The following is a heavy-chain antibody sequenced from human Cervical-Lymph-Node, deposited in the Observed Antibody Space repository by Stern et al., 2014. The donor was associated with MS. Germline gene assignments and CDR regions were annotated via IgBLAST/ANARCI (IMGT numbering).Heavy chain of an antibody. CDR1: GYTFTDYW. V-gene: IGHV5-51*01. CDR2: IFPGASDT. J-gene: IGHJ4*02. Sequence: EVQLVEPGAEVRKPGQSLTISCNISGYTFTDYWIAWVRQMPWKGLEWMASIFPGASDTRYSPSFQGHVTISVDTSINTAYLQWSDLRASDTAMYYCARPHSPGWSYYFDFWGQGTLVAVSS. D-gene: IGHD6-19*01. CDR3: ARPHSPGWSYYFDF.